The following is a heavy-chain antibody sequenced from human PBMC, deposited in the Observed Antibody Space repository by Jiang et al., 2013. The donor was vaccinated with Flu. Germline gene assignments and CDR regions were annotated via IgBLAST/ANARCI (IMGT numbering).Heavy chain of an antibody. J-gene: IGHJ3*02. CDR2: ISYDGSNK. CDR3: ARPPGVGATVWRDAFDI. D-gene: IGHD1-26*01. CDR1: GFTFSSYG. V-gene: IGHV3-30-3*01. Sequence: QLLESGGGVVQPGRSLRLSCAASGFTFSSYGMHWVRQAPGKGLEWVAVISYDGSNKDYADSVKGRFTISRDNSKNTLYLQMNSLRDEDTAMYYCARPPGVGATVWRDAFDIWGQGTMVTVSS.